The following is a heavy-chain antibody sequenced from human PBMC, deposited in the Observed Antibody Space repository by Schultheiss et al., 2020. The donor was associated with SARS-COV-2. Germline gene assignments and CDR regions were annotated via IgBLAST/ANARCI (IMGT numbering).Heavy chain of an antibody. V-gene: IGHV3-23*01. Sequence: GGSLRLSCAASGFTFSSYWMHWVRQAPGKGLVWVSTISGSGGSTYYADSVKGRFTISRDNSKNTLYLQMNSLRAEDTAVYYCARGLLTVTLGDYWGQGTLVTVS. CDR3: ARGLLTVTLGDY. CDR1: GFTFSSYW. CDR2: ISGSGGST. J-gene: IGHJ4*02. D-gene: IGHD4-17*01.